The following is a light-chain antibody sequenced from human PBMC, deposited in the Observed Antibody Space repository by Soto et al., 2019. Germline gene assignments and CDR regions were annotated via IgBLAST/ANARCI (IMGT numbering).Light chain of an antibody. V-gene: IGLV2-14*03. CDR1: NSDVGGYSY. J-gene: IGLJ2*01. CDR3: SSYTSNSAPVV. CDR2: EVS. Sequence: QSALTQPASVSGSPGQSITISCTGTNSDVGGYSYVSWYQQHADKAPKLMIYEVSNRPSWVSSRFSASKSGNTASLTISGLQAEDEADYYCSSYTSNSAPVVFGGGTKLTVL.